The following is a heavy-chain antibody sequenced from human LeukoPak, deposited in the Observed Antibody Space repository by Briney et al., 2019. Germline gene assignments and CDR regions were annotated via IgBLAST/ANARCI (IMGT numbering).Heavy chain of an antibody. Sequence: GGSLRLSCAASGFTVSSNYMSWVRQAPGKGLEWVSVIYSGGSTYYADSVKGRFTISRDNSKNTLYLQMNSLRAEDTAVYYCARVISGWYPHADYWGQGTLVTVSS. J-gene: IGHJ4*02. CDR2: IYSGGST. CDR3: ARVISGWYPHADY. CDR1: GFTVSSNY. V-gene: IGHV3-53*05. D-gene: IGHD6-19*01.